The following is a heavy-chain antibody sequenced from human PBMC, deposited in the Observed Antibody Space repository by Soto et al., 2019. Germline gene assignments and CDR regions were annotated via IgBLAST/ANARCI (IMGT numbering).Heavy chain of an antibody. J-gene: IGHJ3*02. D-gene: IGHD2-2*01. CDR2: IYYSGST. CDR3: ARDNDCSSTSCQLSDAFDI. Sequence: QVQLQESGPGLVKPSQTLSLTCTVSGGSISSGGYYWSWIRQHPGKGLEWIGYIYYSGSTYYNPSLKSRVTISVDTSKNQFSLKLSSVTAADTAVYYCARDNDCSSTSCQLSDAFDIWGQGTMVTVSS. CDR1: GGSISSGGYY. V-gene: IGHV4-31*03.